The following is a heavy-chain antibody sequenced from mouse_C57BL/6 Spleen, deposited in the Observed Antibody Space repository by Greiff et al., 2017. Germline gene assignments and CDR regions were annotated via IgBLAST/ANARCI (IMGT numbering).Heavy chain of an antibody. Sequence: EVQLQQSGPELVKPGASVKISCKASGYSFTGYYMNWVKQSPEKSLEWIGEINPSTGGTTYNQKFKAKATLTVDKSSSTAYMQLKSLTSEDSAVYFCARSSHWYFDVWGTGTTVTVSS. D-gene: IGHD1-1*01. CDR3: ARSSHWYFDV. V-gene: IGHV1-42*01. CDR2: INPSTGGT. CDR1: GYSFTGYY. J-gene: IGHJ1*03.